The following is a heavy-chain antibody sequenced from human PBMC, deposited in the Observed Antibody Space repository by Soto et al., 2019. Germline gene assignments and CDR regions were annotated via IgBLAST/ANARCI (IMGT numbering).Heavy chain of an antibody. CDR3: AREGFHIFRYYYYYYMDV. V-gene: IGHV4-31*03. J-gene: IGHJ6*03. CDR2: IYYSGST. CDR1: GGSISSGGYY. D-gene: IGHD3-9*01. Sequence: SETLSLTCTVSGGSISSGGYYWSWIRQHPGKGLEWIGYIYYSGSTYYNPSLKSRVTISVDTSKNQFSLKLSSVTAADTAVYYCAREGFHIFRYYYYYYMDVWGKGTTVTVS.